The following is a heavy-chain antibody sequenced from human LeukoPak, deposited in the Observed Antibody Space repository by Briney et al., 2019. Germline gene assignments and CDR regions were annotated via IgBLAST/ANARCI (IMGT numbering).Heavy chain of an antibody. V-gene: IGHV3-9*01. Sequence: GGSLRLSCAASGFTFDDYAMHWVRQAPGEGLEWVSGISWNSGSIGYADSVKGRFTISRDNAKNSLYLQMNSLRAEDTALYYCAKDCSGGSCSWGQGTLVTVSS. CDR3: AKDCSGGSCS. D-gene: IGHD2-15*01. CDR1: GFTFDDYA. J-gene: IGHJ4*02. CDR2: ISWNSGSI.